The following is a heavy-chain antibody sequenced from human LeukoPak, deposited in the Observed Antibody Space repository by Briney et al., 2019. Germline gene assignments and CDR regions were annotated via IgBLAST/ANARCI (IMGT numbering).Heavy chain of an antibody. D-gene: IGHD3-3*01. V-gene: IGHV3-23*01. CDR1: GFTFSRYA. CDR3: AKSHDFWSGYYPFDY. Sequence: GGSLRLSCVASGFTFSRYAMSWVRQAPGKGLEWVSVISAFGETTYYADSVQGRFTISRDNSKNTVYLQINSLRAEDTAVYYCAKSHDFWSGYYPFDYWGQGTLVTVSS. J-gene: IGHJ4*02. CDR2: ISAFGETT.